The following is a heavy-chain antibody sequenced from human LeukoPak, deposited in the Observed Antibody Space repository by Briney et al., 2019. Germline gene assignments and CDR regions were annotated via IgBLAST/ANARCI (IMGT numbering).Heavy chain of an antibody. J-gene: IGHJ5*02. CDR2: ISNYNGNT. D-gene: IGHD1-26*01. CDR1: GYSFNIFY. CDR3: ARDLAWGADLMGPTEDWLDP. V-gene: IGHV1-18*01. Sequence: ASVKVSCKASGYSFNIFYIHWVRQAPGQGLEWMGWISNYNGNTNYAEKFRGRLTMTIDTSTTTSYMELRSLRSDDTAVYYCARDLAWGADLMGPTEDWLDPWGQGTLVTVSS.